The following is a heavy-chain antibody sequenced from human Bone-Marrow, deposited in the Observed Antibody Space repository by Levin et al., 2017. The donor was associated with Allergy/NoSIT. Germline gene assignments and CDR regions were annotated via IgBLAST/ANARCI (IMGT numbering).Heavy chain of an antibody. D-gene: IGHD2-8*01. Sequence: GGSLRLSCAASEFAFSNYAMIWVRQAPGKGLEWVSSISTTAIYLYYTDSVKGRFTVSRDNPKNSLYLQMNSLRPEDTAVYYCARGRDCTNGVCYRVDYWGQGTLVTVSS. CDR3: ARGRDCTNGVCYRVDY. CDR2: ISTTAIYL. CDR1: EFAFSNYA. V-gene: IGHV3-21*01. J-gene: IGHJ4*02.